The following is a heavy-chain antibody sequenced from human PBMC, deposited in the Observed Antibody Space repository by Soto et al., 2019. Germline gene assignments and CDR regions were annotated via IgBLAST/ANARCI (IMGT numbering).Heavy chain of an antibody. V-gene: IGHV3-33*06. CDR3: AKDDGSGSFYPGAY. Sequence: GGSLRLSCAASGFTFSSYGMHWVRQAPGKGLEWVSVIWYDESNKYYADSVKGRFTISRDNSKNTVYLQMNSLRAEDTAVYYCAKDDGSGSFYPGAYWGQGILVTVSS. J-gene: IGHJ4*02. CDR1: GFTFSSYG. D-gene: IGHD3-10*01. CDR2: IWYDESNK.